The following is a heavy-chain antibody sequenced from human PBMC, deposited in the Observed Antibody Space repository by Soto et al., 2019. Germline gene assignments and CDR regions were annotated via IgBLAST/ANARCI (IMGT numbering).Heavy chain of an antibody. D-gene: IGHD6-13*01. V-gene: IGHV1-69*13. J-gene: IGHJ5*02. CDR1: GGTFSSYA. CDR2: IIPIFGTA. Sequence: GASVKVSCKASGGTFSSYAISWVRQAPGQGLEWMGGIIPIFGTANYAQKFQGRVTITADESTSTAYMELSSLRSEDTAVYYCASRPIAAANNWLDPWGQGTLVTVYS. CDR3: ASRPIAAANNWLDP.